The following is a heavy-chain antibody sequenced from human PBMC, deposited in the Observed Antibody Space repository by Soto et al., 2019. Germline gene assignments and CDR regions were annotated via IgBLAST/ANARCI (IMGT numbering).Heavy chain of an antibody. Sequence: QVHLQESGPGLVKPSGTLSLTCAVSGDSISRSNWWSWVRQPPGKGLEWVGEVLYSGSINYNPSLKSRVTISVDRSKNQFSLKLSSVTAADTAVYYCARDVGNFYDSSPPGQFDFWGQGTLVTVSS. CDR2: VLYSGSI. J-gene: IGHJ4*02. V-gene: IGHV4-4*02. CDR3: ARDVGNFYDSSPPGQFDF. D-gene: IGHD3-22*01. CDR1: GDSISRSNW.